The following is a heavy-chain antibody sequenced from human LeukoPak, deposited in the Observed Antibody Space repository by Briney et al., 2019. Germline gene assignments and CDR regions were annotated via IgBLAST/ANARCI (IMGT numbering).Heavy chain of an antibody. Sequence: GASVKVSCKASGYSFFNTGITWVRQAPGQGPEWIGWVSTYTGNTNYAEKVQGRVTMTTDTSTDTAYMELRRLISDDTAVYYCGRDEDIPTYPNWIETWGQGTLVTVSS. V-gene: IGHV1-18*01. J-gene: IGHJ5*02. CDR1: GYSFFNTG. CDR2: VSTYTGNT. CDR3: GRDEDIPTYPNWIET. D-gene: IGHD2-2*03.